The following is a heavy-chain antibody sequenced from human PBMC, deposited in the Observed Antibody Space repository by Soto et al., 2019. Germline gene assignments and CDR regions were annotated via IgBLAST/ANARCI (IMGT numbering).Heavy chain of an antibody. CDR2: IIPIFGTA. J-gene: IGHJ4*02. Sequence: SVKVSCKASGGTFSSYAISWVRQAPGQGLEWMGGIIPIFGTANYAQKFQGRVTITADESTSTAYMELSSLRSEDTAVYYCARDVCGGSCYWYYWGQGTLVTSPQ. CDR1: GGTFSSYA. CDR3: ARDVCGGSCYWYY. D-gene: IGHD2-15*01. V-gene: IGHV1-69*13.